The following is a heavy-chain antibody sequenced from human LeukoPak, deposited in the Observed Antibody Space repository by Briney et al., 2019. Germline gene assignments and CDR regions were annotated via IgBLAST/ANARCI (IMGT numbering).Heavy chain of an antibody. Sequence: ASVKVSCKASGYTFTGYYMHWVRQAPGQGLEWMGWINPNSGGTNYAQRFQGRVTMTRDTSISTAYMELSRLRSDDTAVYYCAREGEGDFSPTFWGQGTLVTVSS. D-gene: IGHD2-21*02. J-gene: IGHJ4*02. CDR1: GYTFTGYY. V-gene: IGHV1-2*02. CDR2: INPNSGGT. CDR3: AREGEGDFSPTF.